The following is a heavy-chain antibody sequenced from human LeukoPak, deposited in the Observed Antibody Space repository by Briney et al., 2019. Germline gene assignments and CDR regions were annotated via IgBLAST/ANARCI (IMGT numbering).Heavy chain of an antibody. J-gene: IGHJ4*02. V-gene: IGHV3-64*02. CDR1: GFTFSSYA. CDR3: ARGKGIYCGGDCSALDY. CDR2: VSSDGGGT. D-gene: IGHD2-21*02. Sequence: GGSLRLSRAASGFTFSSYAIHWVRQAPGKGLEYVSAVSSDGGGTYYADSVKGRFTISRDNSKNTLYLQMGSLRTDDMAVYYCARGKGIYCGGDCSALDYWGQGTLVTISS.